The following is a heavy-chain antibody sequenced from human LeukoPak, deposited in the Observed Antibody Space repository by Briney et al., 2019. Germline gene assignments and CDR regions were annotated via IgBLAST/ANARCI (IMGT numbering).Heavy chain of an antibody. J-gene: IGHJ4*02. CDR1: GFIFAKYA. D-gene: IGHD3-16*02. CDR3: ARYAITFGGVIDHFDY. CDR2: ISASGADT. V-gene: IGHV3-21*01. Sequence: GGSLRLSCTTSGFIFAKYAMAWVRQSPGKGLEWVSTISASGADTYYADSVKGRFTFSRDNANNSLYLQMNSLRAEDTSVYYCARYAITFGGVIDHFDYWGQGTLVTVSS.